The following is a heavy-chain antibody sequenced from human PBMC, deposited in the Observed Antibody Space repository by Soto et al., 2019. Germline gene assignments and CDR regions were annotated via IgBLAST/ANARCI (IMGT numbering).Heavy chain of an antibody. Sequence: QVQLQESGPGMVETSETLSLTCTVSGYSLTTYYWSWMRQSAEQGLEWIGRISAKGTTTYIPSLKSRIALSIDTSKNQFSLNLKFVTAADTAVYFCERDQSGAADIWGQGTLVTVS. D-gene: IGHD7-27*01. CDR2: ISAKGTT. J-gene: IGHJ3*02. CDR1: GYSLTTYY. CDR3: ERDQSGAADI. V-gene: IGHV4-4*07.